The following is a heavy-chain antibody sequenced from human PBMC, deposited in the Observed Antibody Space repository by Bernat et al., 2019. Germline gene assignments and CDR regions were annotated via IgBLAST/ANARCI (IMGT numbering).Heavy chain of an antibody. CDR2: IYYSGST. D-gene: IGHD2-21*02. V-gene: IGHV4-39*01. Sequence: QLQLQESGPGLVKPSETLSLTCTVSGGSISSSSYYWGWIRQPPGKGLGWIGSIYYSGSTYYNPSLKSRVTISVDTSKNQFSLKLSSVTAADTAVYYCGVVVTAIRRGYYGMDVWGQGTTVTVSS. J-gene: IGHJ6*02. CDR3: GVVVTAIRRGYYGMDV. CDR1: GGSISSSSYY.